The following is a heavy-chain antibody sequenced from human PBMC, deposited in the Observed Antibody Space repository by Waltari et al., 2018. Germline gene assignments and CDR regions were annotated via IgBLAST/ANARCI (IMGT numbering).Heavy chain of an antibody. J-gene: IGHJ4*02. CDR1: GFAFPSHA. CDR2: INDNGRNT. CDR3: AKLPGSYYLYYFHY. D-gene: IGHD1-26*01. Sequence: EVRLLESGGGLVQPGGSLRLSCAASGFAFPSHAMSWGRQPPGKGRGWVSGINDNGRNTYYADSVKGRFTISRDNSNDILYLQMNSLRADDTAVYYCAKLPGSYYLYYFHYWGQGTLVTVSS. V-gene: IGHV3-23*01.